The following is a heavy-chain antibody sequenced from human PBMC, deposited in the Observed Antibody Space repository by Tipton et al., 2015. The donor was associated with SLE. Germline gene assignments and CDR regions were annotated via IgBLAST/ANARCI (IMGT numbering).Heavy chain of an antibody. J-gene: IGHJ5*02. D-gene: IGHD3-10*01. CDR3: ARDPFSMVQGLKGGWFDP. CDR2: INPNSGGT. Sequence: QSGAEVKKPGASVKVSCKASGYTFTGYYIHWVRQAPGQGLEWMGRINPNSGGTNYAQKFQGRVTMTRDTSISTAYMELSRLRSDDTAVYYCARDPFSMVQGLKGGWFDPWGQGTLVTVSS. CDR1: GYTFTGYY. V-gene: IGHV1-2*06.